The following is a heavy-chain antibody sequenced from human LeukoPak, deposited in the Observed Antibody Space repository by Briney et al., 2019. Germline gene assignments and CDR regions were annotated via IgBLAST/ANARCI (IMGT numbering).Heavy chain of an antibody. CDR1: GGSVSSYY. CDR3: ARRHHYYYYMDV. J-gene: IGHJ6*03. CDR2: IYNSGGT. V-gene: IGHV4-4*09. Sequence: SETLSLTCTVSGGSVSSYYWSWVRQPPGKRLEWPGYIYNSGGTNYNPSLNGRVTISVDTSKNQFSLNLSSVTAADTAVYYCARRHHYYYYMDVWGKGTTVDVSS.